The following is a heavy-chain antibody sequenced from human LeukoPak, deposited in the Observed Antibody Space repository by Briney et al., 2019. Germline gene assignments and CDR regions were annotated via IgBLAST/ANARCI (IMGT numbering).Heavy chain of an antibody. CDR3: AVYYYDSSGYYD. J-gene: IGHJ4*02. CDR1: GGSISSSNW. V-gene: IGHV4-4*02. CDR2: IYHSGST. D-gene: IGHD3-22*01. Sequence: PSETLSVTCAVSGGSISSSNWWSWVRQPPGKGLEWIGEIYHSGSTNYNPSLKSRVTISVDTSKNQFSLKLSSVTAADTAVYYCAVYYYDSSGYYDWGQGTLVTVSS.